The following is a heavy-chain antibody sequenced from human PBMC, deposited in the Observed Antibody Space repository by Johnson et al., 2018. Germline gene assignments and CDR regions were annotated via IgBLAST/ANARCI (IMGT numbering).Heavy chain of an antibody. CDR2: INPDSRNT. V-gene: IGHV3-23*04. D-gene: IGHD6-19*01. CDR1: GFTFSSYP. CDR3: AKDVTAVAGSDC. Sequence: VQLVESGGAVVQPGGSLRLSCVASGFTFSSYPMSWVRQVPGKGLEWVSTINPDSRNTHYADSVRGRFAISRDNSKNTLFLQMDSLRDEDTAIYYCAKDVTAVAGSDCWGQGTLVTVSS. J-gene: IGHJ4*02.